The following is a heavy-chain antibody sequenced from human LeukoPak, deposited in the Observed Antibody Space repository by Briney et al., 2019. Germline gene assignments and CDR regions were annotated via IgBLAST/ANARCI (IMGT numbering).Heavy chain of an antibody. CDR1: GGSISSGGYY. D-gene: IGHD2-21*02. J-gene: IGHJ6*02. V-gene: IGHV4-31*03. CDR2: IYYSGST. Sequence: TSETLSLTCTVSGGSISSGGYYWSWIRQHPGKGLEWIGYIYYSGSTYYNPSLKSRVTISVDTSKNQFSLKLSSVTAADTAVYHCARDRNCGGDCAHYYYGMDVWGQGTTVTVSS. CDR3: ARDRNCGGDCAHYYYGMDV.